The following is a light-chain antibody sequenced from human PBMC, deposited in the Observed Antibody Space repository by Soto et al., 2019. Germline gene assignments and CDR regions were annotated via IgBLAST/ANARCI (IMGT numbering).Light chain of an antibody. J-gene: IGLJ3*02. CDR1: SSDVGGSGL. V-gene: IGLV2-14*02. CDR3: SSYTSSSTWV. CDR2: EGF. Sequence: QSVLTQPASVSGSPGQSITISCTGTSSDVGGSGLVSWYQFHPGKAPKLLIFEGFKRPSGVSNRFSGSKSGSTASLTISGLQAEDEADYYCSSYTSSSTWVFGGGTKLTVL.